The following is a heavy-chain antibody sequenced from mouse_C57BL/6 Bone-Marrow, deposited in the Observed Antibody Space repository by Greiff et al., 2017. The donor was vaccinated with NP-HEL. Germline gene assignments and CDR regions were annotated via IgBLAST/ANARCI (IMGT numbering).Heavy chain of an antibody. V-gene: IGHV14-1*01. CDR3: TTHTTVVAEDFDY. CDR2: IDPEDGDT. D-gene: IGHD1-1*01. CDR1: GFNIKDYY. Sequence: EVQLQQSGAELVRPGASVKLSCTASGFNIKDYYMHWVKQRPEQGLEWIGRIDPEDGDTEYAPKFPGKATMTADTSSNTAYLQLSSLTSEDTAVYYCTTHTTVVAEDFDYWGQGTTLTVSS. J-gene: IGHJ2*01.